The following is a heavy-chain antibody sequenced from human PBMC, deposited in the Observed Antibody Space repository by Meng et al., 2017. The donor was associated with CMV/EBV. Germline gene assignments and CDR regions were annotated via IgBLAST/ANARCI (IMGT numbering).Heavy chain of an antibody. CDR2: IIPIFGTA. CDR3: ARAAAGFGDWFDP. Sequence: SVQVSCKASGGTFSSYAISWVRQAPGQGLEWMGGIIPIFGTANYAQKFQGRVTITTDESTSTAYRELSSLSSEDTAVYYGARAAAGFGDWFDPWGQGTLVTVSS. CDR1: GGTFSSYA. V-gene: IGHV1-69*05. J-gene: IGHJ5*02. D-gene: IGHD6-13*01.